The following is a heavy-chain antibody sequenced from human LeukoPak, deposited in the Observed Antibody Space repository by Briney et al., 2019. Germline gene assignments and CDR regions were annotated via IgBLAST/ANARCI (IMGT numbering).Heavy chain of an antibody. CDR3: ARRYHDILTGYRTENWFAP. D-gene: IGHD3-9*01. V-gene: IGHV1-2*02. CDR1: GYTFTDYY. CDR2: IIPNSGGT. J-gene: IGHJ5*02. Sequence: ASVKVSCKASGYTFTDYYMHWLRQTPGQGLEWMGWIIPNSGGTEYAQKFQGRGTMTRDTSISTFYMELTRLTSDDTAVYYCARRYHDILTGYRTENWFAPWGQGTLVTVSA.